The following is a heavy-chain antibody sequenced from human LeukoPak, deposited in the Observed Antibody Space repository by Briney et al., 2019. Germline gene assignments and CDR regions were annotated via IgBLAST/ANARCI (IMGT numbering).Heavy chain of an antibody. J-gene: IGHJ4*02. Sequence: GASVKVSCKASGGTFSSYAISWVRQAPGQGLEWMGRIIPILGIANYAQKFQGRVTITADKSTSTAYMELSSLRSEDTAVYYCARRREGSGSYSGYWGQGTLVTVSS. CDR1: GGTFSSYA. V-gene: IGHV1-69*04. D-gene: IGHD3-10*01. CDR2: IIPILGIA. CDR3: ARRREGSGSYSGY.